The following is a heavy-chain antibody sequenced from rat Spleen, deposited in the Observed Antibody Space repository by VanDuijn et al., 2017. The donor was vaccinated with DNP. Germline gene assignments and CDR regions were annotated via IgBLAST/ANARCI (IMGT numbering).Heavy chain of an antibody. V-gene: IGHV2-6*01. CDR1: GFSLTSYA. Sequence: QVQLKESGPGLVQPSQTLSLTCTVSGFSLTSYAVNWVRQPPGRGLEWIAAISSGGSTSYNSALKSRLSITRDTSKSQVFLKMNSLQSEDTAMYFCALLENYFDHWGQGVMVTVSS. CDR2: ISSGGST. CDR3: ALLENYFDH. D-gene: IGHD4-2*01. J-gene: IGHJ2*01.